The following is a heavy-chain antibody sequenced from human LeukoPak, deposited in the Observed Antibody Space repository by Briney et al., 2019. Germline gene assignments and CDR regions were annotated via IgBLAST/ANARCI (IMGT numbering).Heavy chain of an antibody. CDR2: IYSGGST. CDR3: GRDMVKVSYYDSRGSPINLDI. V-gene: IGHV3-53*01. D-gene: IGHD3-22*01. CDR1: GFTVSSNY. Sequence: GGSLRLSCAASGFTVSSNYMSWVRQAPGKGLEWVSVIYSGGSTYYAGSVKGRFTISRDNSKNTLYLQMNSLGAEDMAVYYCGRDMVKVSYYDSRGSPINLDIWGQGTMVTVSS. J-gene: IGHJ3*02.